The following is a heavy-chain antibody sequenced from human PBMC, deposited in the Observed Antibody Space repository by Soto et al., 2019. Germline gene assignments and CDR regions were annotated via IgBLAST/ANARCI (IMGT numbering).Heavy chain of an antibody. CDR2: IYYTGDT. J-gene: IGHJ4*02. Sequence: VQLQESGPGLVKPSETLSLTCTVSGDSMDNNYWSWVRQSPGKGLEWIGYIYYTGDTNYNPSLRSRLTILVDTSKNQFSLNLRSVTTADTAVYYCARGGLSHDSWGQGALVTVSS. CDR1: GDSMDNNY. D-gene: IGHD1-26*01. CDR3: ARGGLSHDS. V-gene: IGHV4-59*01.